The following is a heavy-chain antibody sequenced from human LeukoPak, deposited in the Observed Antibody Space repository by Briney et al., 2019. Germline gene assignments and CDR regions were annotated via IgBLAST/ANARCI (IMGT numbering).Heavy chain of an antibody. Sequence: SETLSLTCTVSGGSISSSSYYWGWIRQPPGKGLEWIGSIYYSGSTYYNPSLKSRVTISVDTSKNQFSLKLSSVTAADTAVYYCARHVRYYYDSSGDYWGQGTLVTVSS. CDR2: IYYSGST. J-gene: IGHJ4*02. CDR3: ARHVRYYYDSSGDY. CDR1: GGSISSSSYY. D-gene: IGHD3-22*01. V-gene: IGHV4-39*01.